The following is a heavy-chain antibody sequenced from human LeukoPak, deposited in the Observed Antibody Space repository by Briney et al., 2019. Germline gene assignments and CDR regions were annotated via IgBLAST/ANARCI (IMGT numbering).Heavy chain of an antibody. CDR3: ARQPGDYVWGSYRYYFDY. Sequence: PGGSLRLSCAASGFTFSSYWMSWVRQAPWKGLEWVANIKQDGSEKYYVDSAKGRFTISRDNAKNSLYLQMNSLRAEDTAVYYCARQPGDYVWGSYRYYFDYWGQGTLVTVSS. CDR2: IKQDGSEK. J-gene: IGHJ4*02. CDR1: GFTFSSYW. D-gene: IGHD3-16*02. V-gene: IGHV3-7*01.